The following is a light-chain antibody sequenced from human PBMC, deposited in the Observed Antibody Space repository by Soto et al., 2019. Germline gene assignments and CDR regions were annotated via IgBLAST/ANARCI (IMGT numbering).Light chain of an antibody. CDR2: DAS. V-gene: IGKV3-20*01. Sequence: EIVLTQSPGTLSLSPGERATLSCRASQSVTDSYLAWYQHKPGQAPRLLIYDASTRATAILDRFSGGGSGTDFTLTISSLEPEDFAVYYCQQYGSSPYAFGQGTKLEI. CDR3: QQYGSSPYA. CDR1: QSVTDSY. J-gene: IGKJ2*01.